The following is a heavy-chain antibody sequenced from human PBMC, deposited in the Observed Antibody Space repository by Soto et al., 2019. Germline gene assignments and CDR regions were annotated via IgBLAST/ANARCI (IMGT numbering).Heavy chain of an antibody. CDR3: ARGPGITIFGVVIPTFDY. CDR1: GGSISSGGYY. CDR2: MYYSGTT. Sequence: PSETLSLTCTVSGGSISSGGYYWSWIRQHPGKGLEWIGYMYYSGTTYYNPSLKSRVTISVDTSKNQFSLKLSSVTAEDTAVYYCARGPGITIFGVVIPTFDYWGQGTPVT. V-gene: IGHV4-31*03. D-gene: IGHD3-3*01. J-gene: IGHJ4*02.